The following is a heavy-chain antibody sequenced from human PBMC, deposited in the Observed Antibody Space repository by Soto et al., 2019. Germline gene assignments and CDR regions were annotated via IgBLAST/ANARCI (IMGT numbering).Heavy chain of an antibody. D-gene: IGHD1-26*01. J-gene: IGHJ5*02. Sequence: QVQLVQSGAEVKKPGASVKVSCKASGYTFIGYYIHWVRQAPGQGLEWMGRINPRSGDTTYAQKFQGRLTMNRDPSNSTAYMELSSLRAAYTAVYYCGRDGVGATPLGWFDPGGQGSLVTVSS. CDR1: GYTFIGYY. CDR3: GRDGVGATPLGWFDP. CDR2: INPRSGDT. V-gene: IGHV1-2*06.